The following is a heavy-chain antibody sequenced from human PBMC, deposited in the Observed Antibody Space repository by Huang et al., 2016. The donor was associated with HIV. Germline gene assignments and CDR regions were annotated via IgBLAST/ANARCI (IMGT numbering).Heavy chain of an antibody. CDR2: ISGSSNYR. J-gene: IGHJ6*02. CDR3: ARAYCGGDCYPGVTYRNGMDV. D-gene: IGHD2-21*02. V-gene: IGHV3-21*01. Sequence: QLVESGGGLVRPGGSLRISCATSGFRFGSYTRNWVGQAPGKGLEWVSSISGSSNYREYADSVKGRFTISRDNVKKSLYLQMHSLRADDTAVYYCARAYCGGDCYPGVTYRNGMDVWGQGTTVTVSS. CDR1: GFRFGSYT.